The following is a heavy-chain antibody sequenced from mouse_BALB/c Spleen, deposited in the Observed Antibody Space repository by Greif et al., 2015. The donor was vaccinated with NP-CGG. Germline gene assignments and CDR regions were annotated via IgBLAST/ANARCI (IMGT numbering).Heavy chain of an antibody. D-gene: IGHD2-10*02. CDR3: ASGYGNCWFAY. J-gene: IGHJ3*01. CDR2: INPYNDGT. V-gene: IGHV1-14*01. Sequence: EVQLQQSGPELVKPGASVKMSCKASGCTFTSYVMHWVKQKPGQGLEWIGYINPYNDGTKYNEKFKGKATLTSDKSSSTAYMELSSLTSEDSAVYYCASGYGNCWFAYWGQGTLVTVSA. CDR1: GCTFTSYV.